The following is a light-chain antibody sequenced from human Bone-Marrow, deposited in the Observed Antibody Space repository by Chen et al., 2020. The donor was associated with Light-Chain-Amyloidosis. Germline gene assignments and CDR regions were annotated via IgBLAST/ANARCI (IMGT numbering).Light chain of an antibody. J-gene: IGLJ2*01. CDR2: KDN. CDR3: QAWDSSTVV. V-gene: IGLV3-1*01. Sequence: SYELTQPPSVSVSPGQTASITCSGDKLGDNYASWYQQKPGQSPVLVIYKDNKRPSGIPERFSGSNSGNTATLTISGTQAMDEADYYCQAWDSSTVVFGGGTKLTVL. CDR1: KLGDNY.